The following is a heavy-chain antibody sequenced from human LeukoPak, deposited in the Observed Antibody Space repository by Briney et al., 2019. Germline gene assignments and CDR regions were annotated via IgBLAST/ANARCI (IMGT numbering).Heavy chain of an antibody. CDR3: ARGLYYYDSSGYYPLFDY. Sequence: PSETLSLTCAVYGGSFSGYYWSWIRQSPGKGLEWIGEINHSGSTNYNPSLKSRVTLSVDTSKNQFSLKLSSVTAADTAVYYCARGLYYYDSSGYYPLFDYWGQGTLVTVSS. V-gene: IGHV4-34*01. J-gene: IGHJ4*02. D-gene: IGHD3-22*01. CDR1: GGSFSGYY. CDR2: INHSGST.